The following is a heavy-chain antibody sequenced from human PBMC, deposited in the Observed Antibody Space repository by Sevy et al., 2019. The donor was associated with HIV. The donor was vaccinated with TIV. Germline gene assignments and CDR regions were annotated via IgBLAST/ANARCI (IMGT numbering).Heavy chain of an antibody. Sequence: GGSLRLSCAASGFTFSSYAMHWVSQAPGKGLEWVAVISYDGSNKYYADSVKGRFTISRDNFQNSLFLQMNSLRPEDTAVYYCALERLSSDVAEYFQNWGQGTLVTVSS. J-gene: IGHJ1*01. CDR2: ISYDGSNK. D-gene: IGHD1-1*01. CDR1: GFTFSSYA. CDR3: ALERLSSDVAEYFQN. V-gene: IGHV3-30-3*01.